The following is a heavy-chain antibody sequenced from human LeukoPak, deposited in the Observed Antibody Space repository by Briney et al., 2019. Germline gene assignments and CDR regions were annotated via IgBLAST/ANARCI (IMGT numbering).Heavy chain of an antibody. V-gene: IGHV3-23*01. J-gene: IGHJ4*02. CDR1: GFTFSRYA. D-gene: IGHD3-22*01. Sequence: GGSLRLSCAASGFTFSRYAMSWVRQAPGKGLEWVSAISGSGGNTYYADSVKGRFTISRDNSKNTLYLQLNGLRAEDTAVYYCAKDPRTYYYDSGGYYYDYWGQGTLVTVSS. CDR2: ISGSGGNT. CDR3: AKDPRTYYYDSGGYYYDY.